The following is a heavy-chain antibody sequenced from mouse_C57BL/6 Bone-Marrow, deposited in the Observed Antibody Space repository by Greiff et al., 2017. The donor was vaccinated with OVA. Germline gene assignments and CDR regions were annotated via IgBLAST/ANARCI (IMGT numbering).Heavy chain of an antibody. Sequence: EVQVVESGAELVKPGASVKLSCTASGFNIKDYYMHWVKQRTEQGLEWIGRIDPEDGETKYAPKFQGKATITADTSSNTAYLQLSSLTSEDTAVYYCAPCTTVVEGVAMDYWGQGTSVTVSS. CDR2: IDPEDGET. J-gene: IGHJ4*01. D-gene: IGHD1-1*01. CDR1: GFNIKDYY. V-gene: IGHV14-2*01. CDR3: APCTTVVEGVAMDY.